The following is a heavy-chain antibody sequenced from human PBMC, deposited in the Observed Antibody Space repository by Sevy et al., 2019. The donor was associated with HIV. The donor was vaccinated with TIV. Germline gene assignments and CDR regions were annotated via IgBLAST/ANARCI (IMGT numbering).Heavy chain of an antibody. D-gene: IGHD1-20*01. Sequence: SQTLSLTCAISGDSVSSNSAAWNWIRQSPSRGLEWLGRTFYRSKWYNDYAVSVKSRITIKPDTSKNQVSLQLNSVTPEDTAIYYCARDGLTYGGMDVWDQGTTVTVSS. J-gene: IGHJ6*02. CDR3: ARDGLTYGGMDV. V-gene: IGHV6-1*01. CDR2: TFYRSKWYN. CDR1: GDSVSSNSAA.